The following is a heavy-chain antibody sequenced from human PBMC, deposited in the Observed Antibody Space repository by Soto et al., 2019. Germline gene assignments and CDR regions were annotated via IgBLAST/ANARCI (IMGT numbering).Heavy chain of an antibody. CDR1: GASLSGYY. V-gene: IGHV4-34*01. J-gene: IGHJ6*02. D-gene: IGHD2-2*01. CDR2: INHRGST. CDR3: ARDIVVLPAANRYGLDA. Sequence: SETLSLTCAVYGASLSGYYWTWIRQTPGKGLEWIGEINHRGSTKYNPSLKSRVIISADTSKNQFSLKLASVTAADTAVYFCARDIVVLPAANRYGLDAWGQGTTVTVSS.